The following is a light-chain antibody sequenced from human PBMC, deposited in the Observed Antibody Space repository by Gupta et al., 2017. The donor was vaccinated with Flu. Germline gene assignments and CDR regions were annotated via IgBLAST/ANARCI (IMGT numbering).Light chain of an antibody. Sequence: EIVMTLSPATLSVSPGERATPSCRASPSVGSNLAWYQQRPGQAPRLLIYGASTRVTGFPARFTGSGSGTEFPLTINSLQSEDFAVYYCRQYNNWPLTFGGGTKVESK. CDR2: GAS. CDR1: PSVGSN. J-gene: IGKJ4*01. CDR3: RQYNNWPLT. V-gene: IGKV3-15*01.